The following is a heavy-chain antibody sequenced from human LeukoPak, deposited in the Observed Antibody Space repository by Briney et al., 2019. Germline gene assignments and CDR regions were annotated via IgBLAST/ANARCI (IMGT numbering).Heavy chain of an antibody. D-gene: IGHD2/OR15-2a*01. CDR2: ISSSSSYI. CDR1: GFTFSSYS. V-gene: IGHV3-21*01. J-gene: IGHJ4*02. Sequence: PGGSLRLSCAASGFTFSSYSMNWVRQAPGKGLEWVSSISSSSSYIYYADSVKSRFTISRDNAKNSLYLQMNSLRAEDTAVYYCARLNIITAYYFDYWGQGTLVTVSS. CDR3: ARLNIITAYYFDY.